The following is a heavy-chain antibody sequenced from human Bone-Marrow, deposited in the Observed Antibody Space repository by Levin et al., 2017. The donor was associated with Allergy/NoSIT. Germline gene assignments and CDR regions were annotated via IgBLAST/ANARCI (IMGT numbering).Heavy chain of an antibody. CDR2: ISAYNGNT. CDR3: ARIRYCSSTSCYAGYYYYYMDG. V-gene: IGHV1-18*01. J-gene: IGHJ6*03. Sequence: ASVKVSCKASGYTFTSYGISWVRQAPGQGLEWMGWISAYNGNTNYAQKLQGRVTMTTDTSTSTAYMELRSLRSDDTAVYYCARIRYCSSTSCYAGYYYYYMDGWGKGTTVTVSS. CDR1: GYTFTSYG. D-gene: IGHD2-2*01.